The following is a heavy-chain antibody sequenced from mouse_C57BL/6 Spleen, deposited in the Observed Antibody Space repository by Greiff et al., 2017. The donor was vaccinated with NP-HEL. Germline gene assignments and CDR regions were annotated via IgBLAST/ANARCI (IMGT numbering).Heavy chain of an antibody. D-gene: IGHD2-4*01. J-gene: IGHJ1*03. CDR1: GFSFNTYA. CDR2: IRSKSNNYAT. CDR3: VRHEGDYDGDWYFDV. Sequence: EVKLMESGGGLVQPKGSLKLSCAASGFSFNTYAMNWVRQAPGKGLEWVARIRSKSNNYATYYADSVKDRFTISRDDSESMLYLQMNNLKTEDTAMYYCVRHEGDYDGDWYFDVWGTGTTVNVSS. V-gene: IGHV10-1*01.